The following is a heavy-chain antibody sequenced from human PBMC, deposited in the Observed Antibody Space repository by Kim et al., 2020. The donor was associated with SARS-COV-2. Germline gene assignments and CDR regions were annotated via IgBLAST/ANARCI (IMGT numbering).Heavy chain of an antibody. CDR1: GFTFSSYW. Sequence: GGSLRLSCAASGFTFSSYWMHWVRQAPGKGLVWVSRIKSDGSRTSYADSVKGRFTISGDNAKNTLYLQMNSLRADDTAVYYCARAGDYDFNYGLDVWGQG. CDR2: IKSDGSRT. CDR3: ARAGDYDFNYGLDV. V-gene: IGHV3-74*01. J-gene: IGHJ6*02. D-gene: IGHD3-3*01.